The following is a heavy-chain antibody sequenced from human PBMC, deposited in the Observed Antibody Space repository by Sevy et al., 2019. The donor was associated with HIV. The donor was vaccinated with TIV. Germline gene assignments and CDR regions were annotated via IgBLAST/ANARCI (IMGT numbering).Heavy chain of an antibody. CDR3: AKDNYFDILTGYPRPIQH. Sequence: GGSLRLSCAAAGFTFSNSAMTWVRQAPGKGLEWVSSISGGGVSTYYADSVKGRFTISRDNSKNTLSLQMNYLRAEDTAVYFCAKDNYFDILTGYPRPIQHWGQSTLVTVSS. V-gene: IGHV3-23*01. CDR1: GFTFSNSA. CDR2: ISGGGVST. D-gene: IGHD3-9*01. J-gene: IGHJ1*01.